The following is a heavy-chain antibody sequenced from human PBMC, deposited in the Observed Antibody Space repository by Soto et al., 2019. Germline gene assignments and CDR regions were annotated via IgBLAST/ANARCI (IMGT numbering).Heavy chain of an antibody. Sequence: PSETLSLTCAVCGGSFSGYYWSWIRQPPGKGLEWIGEINHSGSTNYNPSLKSRVTISVDTSKNQFSLKLSSVTAADTAVYYCARGNIVVVPAARCYYYYMDVWGKGTTVTVSS. CDR1: GGSFSGYY. CDR2: INHSGST. CDR3: ARGNIVVVPAARCYYYYMDV. J-gene: IGHJ6*03. D-gene: IGHD2-2*01. V-gene: IGHV4-34*01.